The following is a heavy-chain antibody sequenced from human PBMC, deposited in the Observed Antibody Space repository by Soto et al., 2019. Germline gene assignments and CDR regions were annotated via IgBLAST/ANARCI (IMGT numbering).Heavy chain of an antibody. D-gene: IGHD4-4*01. CDR3: ARPPSNHYYYGMDV. J-gene: IGHJ6*02. CDR2: IIPIFGTA. V-gene: IGHV1-69*12. CDR1: GGTFSSYA. Sequence: QVQLVQSGAEVEKPGSSVKVSCKASGGTFSSYAITWVRQAPGQGLEWMGGIIPIFGTANYAQKFQGRVTIPADDYTSTDYMEMSSLRSEDTAVYYCARPPSNHYYYGMDVWGQGTTVTVSS.